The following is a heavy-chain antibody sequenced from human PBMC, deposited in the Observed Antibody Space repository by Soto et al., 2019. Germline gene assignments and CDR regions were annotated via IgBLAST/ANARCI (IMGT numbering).Heavy chain of an antibody. D-gene: IGHD2-15*01. Sequence: PGGSLRLSCAASGFTFSSYAMSWVRQAPGKGLEWVSAISGSGGSTYYADSVKGRFTISRDNSKNTLYLQMNSLRAEDTAVYYCAKDSFVLVVAPGDAFAIWGQGTLVTVSS. CDR1: GFTFSSYA. CDR2: ISGSGGST. V-gene: IGHV3-23*01. CDR3: AKDSFVLVVAPGDAFAI. J-gene: IGHJ3*02.